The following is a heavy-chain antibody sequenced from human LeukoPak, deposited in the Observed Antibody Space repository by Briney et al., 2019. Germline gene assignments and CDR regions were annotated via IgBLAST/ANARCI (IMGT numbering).Heavy chain of an antibody. D-gene: IGHD6-19*01. CDR2: ISYDGSNK. J-gene: IGHJ3*02. CDR1: GFTFNKYA. CDR3: AKAHTSGWYLDAFNI. V-gene: IGHV3-30*04. Sequence: GGSLRLSCAASGFTFNKYAIHWARQAPGKGLEWVAVISYDGSNKYYADSVKGRFTISRDNSKNTLFLEMNSLRAEDTAVYYCAKAHTSGWYLDAFNIWGQGTMVTVSS.